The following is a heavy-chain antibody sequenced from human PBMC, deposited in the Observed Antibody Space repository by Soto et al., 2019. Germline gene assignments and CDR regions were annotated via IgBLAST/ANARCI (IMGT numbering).Heavy chain of an antibody. CDR3: ARDRVAARPKGGWFDP. D-gene: IGHD6-6*01. J-gene: IGHJ5*02. CDR1: GCTFSSYA. V-gene: IGHV1-69*13. CDR2: IIPIFGTA. Sequence: ASVKVSCKASGCTFSSYAISWVRQAPGQGLEWMGGIIPIFGTANYAQKFQGRVTITADESTSTAYMELSSLRSEDTAVYYCARDRVAARPKGGWFDPWGQGTLVTVSS.